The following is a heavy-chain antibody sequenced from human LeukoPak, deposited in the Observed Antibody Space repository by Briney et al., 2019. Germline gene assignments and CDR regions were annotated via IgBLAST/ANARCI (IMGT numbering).Heavy chain of an antibody. D-gene: IGHD3-10*01. CDR1: VYTFTNYG. V-gene: IGHV1-18*01. Sequence: ASVKVSCKASVYTFTNYGISWVPQAPGQGLEWMGWISVYNGNTNYAQNLQGRVTMTTDTATNTAYMELRSLTSDDTAVYYCARDYYYALNWFDPWGQGTLVTVSS. CDR3: ARDYYYALNWFDP. CDR2: ISVYNGNT. J-gene: IGHJ5*02.